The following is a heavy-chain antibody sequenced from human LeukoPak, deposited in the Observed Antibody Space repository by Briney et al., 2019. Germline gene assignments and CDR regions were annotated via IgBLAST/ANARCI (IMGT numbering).Heavy chain of an antibody. CDR3: ASDRSLIASLYYFDN. CDR1: GITFSAYT. J-gene: IGHJ4*02. CDR2: ISGSGSYI. V-gene: IGHV3-21*01. Sequence: GGSLRLSCAASGITFSAYTMNWVRQAPGKGLEWVSSISGSGSYIFYADSVKGRFTISRDNAKNSLYLQMNSLRAEDTAVHYCASDRSLIASLYYFDNWGQGTLVTVSS. D-gene: IGHD3-22*01.